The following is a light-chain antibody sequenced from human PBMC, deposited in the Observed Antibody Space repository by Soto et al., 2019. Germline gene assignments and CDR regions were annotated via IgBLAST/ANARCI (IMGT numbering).Light chain of an antibody. J-gene: IGLJ1*01. Sequence: QSVLTQPASVSGSPGQSLTISCTGTSRDIGFYNYVSWYQQYPGNAPELIIFDVSNRPSGVSGRFSGSKSGNTASLTISGLLPEDGADYYCSSYTTRGTYVFGSGTKVTVL. CDR1: SRDIGFYNY. CDR2: DVS. V-gene: IGLV2-14*03. CDR3: SSYTTRGTYV.